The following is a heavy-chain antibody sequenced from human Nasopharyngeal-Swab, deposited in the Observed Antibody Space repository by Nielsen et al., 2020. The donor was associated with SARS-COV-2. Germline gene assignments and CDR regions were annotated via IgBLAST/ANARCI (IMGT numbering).Heavy chain of an antibody. CDR1: GGSFSGYY. CDR2: INHSEST. V-gene: IGHV4-34*01. J-gene: IGHJ4*02. Sequence: ESLKISCAVYGGSFSGYYWSWIRQPPGKGLEWIGEINHSESTNYNPSLKSRVTISVDTSKNQFSLKLSSVTAADTAVYYCASLPGYSYGFPGGYWGQGTLVTVSS. D-gene: IGHD5-18*01. CDR3: ASLPGYSYGFPGGY.